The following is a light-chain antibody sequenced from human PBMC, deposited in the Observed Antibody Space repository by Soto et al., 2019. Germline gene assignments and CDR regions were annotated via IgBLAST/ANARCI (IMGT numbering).Light chain of an antibody. CDR2: DAS. J-gene: IGKJ2*01. CDR3: QQYNNLPYT. Sequence: DIQMTQSPSSLSASLGDRVTITCQASQPISKYLHWYHQRPGKAPILMIYDASYLEAGAPSRFSGGGSGTSFTLSISSLQPEDIGTYFCQQYNNLPYTFGQGTKLDIK. CDR1: QPISKY. V-gene: IGKV1-33*01.